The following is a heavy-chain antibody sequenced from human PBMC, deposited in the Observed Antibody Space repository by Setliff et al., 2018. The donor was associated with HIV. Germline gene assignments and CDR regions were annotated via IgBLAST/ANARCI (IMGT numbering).Heavy chain of an antibody. V-gene: IGHV3-33*01. Sequence: PGGSLRLSCAASGFTFSSYGMHWVRQAPGKGLEWVAVIWYDGSNKYYVDSVKGRFTISRDNSKNTLYLQMNSLGAEDTAVYYCARSGYSGYDWNWFDPWGQGTLVTVSS. CDR3: ARSGYSGYDWNWFDP. J-gene: IGHJ5*02. CDR2: IWYDGSNK. D-gene: IGHD5-12*01. CDR1: GFTFSSYG.